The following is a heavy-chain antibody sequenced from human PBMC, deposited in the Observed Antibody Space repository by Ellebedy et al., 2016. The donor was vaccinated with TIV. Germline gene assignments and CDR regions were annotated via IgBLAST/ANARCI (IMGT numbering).Heavy chain of an antibody. D-gene: IGHD6-13*01. V-gene: IGHV1-24*01. CDR1: GYTLTELS. Sequence: ASVKVSXXVSGYTLTELSMHWVRQAPGKGLEWMGGFDPEDGETIYAQKFQGRVTMTEDTSTDTAYMELSSLRSEDTAVYYCARGLIAAAARPTYWGQGTLVTVSS. J-gene: IGHJ4*02. CDR2: FDPEDGET. CDR3: ARGLIAAAARPTY.